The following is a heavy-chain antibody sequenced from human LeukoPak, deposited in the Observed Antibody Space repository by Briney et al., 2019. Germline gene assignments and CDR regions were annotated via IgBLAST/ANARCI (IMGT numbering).Heavy chain of an antibody. CDR1: GGSISSSSYY. CDR3: AREAEMITFGGVIVPDAFDI. Sequence: SSETLSLTCTVSGGSISSSSYYWGWIRQPPGKGLEWIGSIYYSGSTYYNPSLKSRVTISVDTSKNQFSLKLSSVTAADTAVYYCAREAEMITFGGVIVPDAFDIWGQGTMVTVSS. D-gene: IGHD3-16*02. V-gene: IGHV4-39*07. CDR2: IYYSGST. J-gene: IGHJ3*02.